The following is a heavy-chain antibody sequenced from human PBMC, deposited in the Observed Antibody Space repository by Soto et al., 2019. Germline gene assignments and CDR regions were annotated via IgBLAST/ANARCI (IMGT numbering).Heavy chain of an antibody. CDR1: GYTFTGYY. CDR2: INPNSGGT. J-gene: IGHJ4*02. CDR3: ERGGARFRSYDYDSSGYSYFDY. D-gene: IGHD3-22*01. Sequence: ASVKVSCKASGYTFTGYYMHWVLQAPGQGLEWMGWINPNSGGTNYAQKFQGRVTMTRDTSISTAYMELSRLRSDDTAVYYCERGGARFRSYDYDSSGYSYFDYWGQGTLVTVAS. V-gene: IGHV1-2*02.